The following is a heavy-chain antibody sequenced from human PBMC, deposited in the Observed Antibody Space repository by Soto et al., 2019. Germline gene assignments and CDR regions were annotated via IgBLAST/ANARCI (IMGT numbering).Heavy chain of an antibody. CDR2: IIPIFGTA. Sequence: SVKVSCKASGGTFSSYASSWVRQAPGQGLEWMGGIIPIFGTANYAQKFQGRVTITADESTSTAYMELSSLRSEDTAVYYCARAGAPREWFDPWGQGTLVTVSS. D-gene: IGHD7-27*01. V-gene: IGHV1-69*13. CDR1: GGTFSSYA. J-gene: IGHJ5*02. CDR3: ARAGAPREWFDP.